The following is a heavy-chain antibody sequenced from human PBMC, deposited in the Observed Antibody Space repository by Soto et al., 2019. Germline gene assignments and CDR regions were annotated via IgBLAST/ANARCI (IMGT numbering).Heavy chain of an antibody. D-gene: IGHD3-22*01. CDR1: GFTFSSYS. V-gene: IGHV3-21*01. CDR3: ARVEDYYDSSGYYYV. Sequence: PGGSLRLSCAASGFTFSSYSMNWVRHAPGKGLEWVSSISSSSSYIYYADSVKGRFTISRDNAKNSLYLQMNSLRAEDTAVYYCARVEDYYDSSGYYYVWGQGTLVTVSS. CDR2: ISSSSSYI. J-gene: IGHJ4*02.